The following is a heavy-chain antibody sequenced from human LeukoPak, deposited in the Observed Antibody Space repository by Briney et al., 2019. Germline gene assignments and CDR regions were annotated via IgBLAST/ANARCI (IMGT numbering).Heavy chain of an antibody. CDR2: ISGSGGGT. J-gene: IGHJ4*02. CDR3: AKRGVVIRVILVGFHKEAYYFDS. V-gene: IGHV3-23*01. Sequence: GGSLRLSCKVSGITLSNYGMSWVRQAPGKGLEWVAGISGSGGGTNYADYVRGRFTISRDNSKNTLYLQMNSLGAEDTAVYFCAKRGVVIRVILVGFHKEAYYFDSWGQGALVTVSS. CDR1: GITLSNYG. D-gene: IGHD3-22*01.